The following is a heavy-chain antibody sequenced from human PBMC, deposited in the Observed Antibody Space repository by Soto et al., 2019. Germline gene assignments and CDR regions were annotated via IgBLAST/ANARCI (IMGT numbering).Heavy chain of an antibody. J-gene: IGHJ4*02. CDR3: ARAGQWLVRKLDY. D-gene: IGHD6-19*01. Sequence: QVQLVQSGAEVKKPGASVNVSCKASGYTFTSYAMHWVRQAPGQRLEWMGWINAGNGNTKYSQKFQGRVTITRDTSASTAYMELSSLRSEDTAVYYCARAGQWLVRKLDYWGQGTLVTVSS. CDR2: INAGNGNT. CDR1: GYTFTSYA. V-gene: IGHV1-3*01.